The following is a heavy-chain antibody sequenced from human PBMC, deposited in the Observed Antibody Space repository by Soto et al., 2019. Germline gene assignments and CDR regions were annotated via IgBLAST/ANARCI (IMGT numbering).Heavy chain of an antibody. CDR1: GFTFSSYA. Sequence: PGGSLRLSCASSGFTFSSYAMSWVRQAPGKGLEWVSAISGSGGSTYYADSVKGRFTISRDNSKNTLYLQMNSLRAEDTAVYYCAKGPDILTGDYRPVEAFDIWGQGTMVTVSS. CDR2: ISGSGGST. CDR3: AKGPDILTGDYRPVEAFDI. D-gene: IGHD3-9*01. V-gene: IGHV3-23*01. J-gene: IGHJ3*02.